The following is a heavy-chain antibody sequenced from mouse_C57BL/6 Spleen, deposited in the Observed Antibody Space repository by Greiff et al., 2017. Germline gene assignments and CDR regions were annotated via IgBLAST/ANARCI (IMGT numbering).Heavy chain of an antibody. CDR2: ISSGGSYT. V-gene: IGHV5-6*01. D-gene: IGHD2-4*01. CDR3: ARKLGDYDDYFDY. CDR1: GFTFSSYG. Sequence: EVQLVESGGDLVKPGGSLKLSCAASGFTFSSYGMSWVRQTPDTRLEWVATISSGGSYTYYPDSVKGRVTIARDNAKNTLYRQMSSLKSEDTAMYYCARKLGDYDDYFDYWGQGTTLTVSS. J-gene: IGHJ2*01.